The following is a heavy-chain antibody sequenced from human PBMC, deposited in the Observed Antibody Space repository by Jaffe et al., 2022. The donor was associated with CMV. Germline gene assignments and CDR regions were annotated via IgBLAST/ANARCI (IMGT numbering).Heavy chain of an antibody. CDR2: ISGSGGST. CDR1: GFTFSSYA. V-gene: IGHV3-23*01. J-gene: IGHJ6*02. CDR3: AKDDKVRWLQSWYYYYGMDV. D-gene: IGHD5-12*01. Sequence: EVQLLESGGGLVQPGGSLRLSCAASGFTFSSYAMSWVRQAPGKGLEWVSAISGSGGSTYYADSVKGRFTISRDNSKNTLYLQMNSLRAEDTAVYYCAKDDKVRWLQSWYYYYGMDVWGQGTTVTVSS.